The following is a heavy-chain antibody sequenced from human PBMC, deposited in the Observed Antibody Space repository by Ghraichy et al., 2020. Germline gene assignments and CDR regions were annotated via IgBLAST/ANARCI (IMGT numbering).Heavy chain of an antibody. J-gene: IGHJ6*02. D-gene: IGHD4-23*01. Sequence: GESLNISCVGSGFTLSSYGMNWVRQSPGKGLEWVSYITSSGRSIFYANSVKGRFTISRDNAKNSLSLQMNSLRDEDTAVYYCARASTVVRFYYYGGMDVWGQGTTVTVSS. V-gene: IGHV3-48*02. CDR1: GFTLSSYG. CDR2: ITSSGRSI. CDR3: ARASTVVRFYYYGGMDV.